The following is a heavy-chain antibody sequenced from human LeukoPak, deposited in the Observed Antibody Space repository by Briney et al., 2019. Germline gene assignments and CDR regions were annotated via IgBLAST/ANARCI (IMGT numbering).Heavy chain of an antibody. CDR3: TRDREVGRYYYYYYYMDV. Sequence: GGALRLSCTTSGFTLGGYAMSWVRQAPGKGPEGVGFIRSKTYGGTTEYAASVKGRFTISRDDSKSIAYLQMNSLKTEDTAVYYCTRDREVGRYYYYYYYMDVWGKGTTVTVSS. D-gene: IGHD2-2*01. CDR2: IRSKTYGGTT. CDR1: GFTLGGYA. V-gene: IGHV3-49*04. J-gene: IGHJ6*03.